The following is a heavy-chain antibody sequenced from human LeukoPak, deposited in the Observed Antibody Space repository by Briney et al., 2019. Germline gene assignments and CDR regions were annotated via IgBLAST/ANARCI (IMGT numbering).Heavy chain of an antibody. D-gene: IGHD1-1*01. J-gene: IGHJ3*02. CDR2: MSSSGDT. CDR1: GDSISDND. Sequence: SETLSLTCTVSGDSISDNDRSWIRQPAGKGLEWVGRMSSSGDTKYNPSLKSRLTISVDTPKNQLSLKLSSVTAADAAVYFCARGLQTGNDAFDIWGQGTMVTVSA. V-gene: IGHV4-4*07. CDR3: ARGLQTGNDAFDI.